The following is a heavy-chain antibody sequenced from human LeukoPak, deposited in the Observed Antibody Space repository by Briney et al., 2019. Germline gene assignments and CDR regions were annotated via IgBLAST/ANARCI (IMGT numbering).Heavy chain of an antibody. CDR2: MNPNSGNT. CDR3: ATRRLGYCSSTSCYVGFDP. J-gene: IGHJ5*02. D-gene: IGHD2-2*01. V-gene: IGHV1-8*01. CDR1: GYTFTSYD. Sequence: ASVKVSCKASGYTFTSYDINWVRQATGQGLEWMGWMNPNSGNTGYAQKFQGRVTMTRNTSVSTAYMELSSLRSEDTAVYYCATRRLGYCSSTSCYVGFDPWGQGTLVTVSS.